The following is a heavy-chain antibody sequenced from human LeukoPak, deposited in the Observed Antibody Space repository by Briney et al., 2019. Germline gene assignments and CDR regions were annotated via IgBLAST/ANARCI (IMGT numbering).Heavy chain of an antibody. CDR1: GGSISSYY. CDR2: IYYSGST. CDR3: ARPYSSGWRGAFDI. J-gene: IGHJ3*02. V-gene: IGHV4-59*01. Sequence: PSETLSLTCTVSGGSISSYYWSWIRQPPGKGLEWIRYIYYSGSTNYNPSLKSRVTISVDTSKNQFSLRLNSVTAADTAVYYCARPYSSGWRGAFDIWGQGTMVTVSS. D-gene: IGHD6-25*01.